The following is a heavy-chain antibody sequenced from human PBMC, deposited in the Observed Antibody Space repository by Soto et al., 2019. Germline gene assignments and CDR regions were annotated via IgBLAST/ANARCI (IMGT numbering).Heavy chain of an antibody. Sequence: EVQLVESGGGLVQPGGSLRLSCAASGFTFSSYSMNWVRQAPGKGLEWVSYISSSSSTIYYADSVKGRFTISRDNAKNSLYLHMNSLRAEATAVYYCAREGSSGWNGLNWFDPWGQGTLVTVSS. D-gene: IGHD6-19*01. CDR1: GFTFSSYS. V-gene: IGHV3-48*01. CDR3: AREGSSGWNGLNWFDP. J-gene: IGHJ5*02. CDR2: ISSSSSTI.